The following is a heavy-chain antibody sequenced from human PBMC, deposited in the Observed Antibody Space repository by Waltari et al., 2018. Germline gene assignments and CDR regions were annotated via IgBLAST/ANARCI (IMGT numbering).Heavy chain of an antibody. Sequence: QVQLVQSGAEVKKPGASVKVSCKASGYTFTSYAMHWVRQAPGQRLEWMGWINAGNGKTKYSQKFQGRVTITRDTSASTAYMELSSLRSEDTAVYYCASPYYYDSSGYYSGAFDIWGQGTMVTVSS. CDR3: ASPYYYDSSGYYSGAFDI. D-gene: IGHD3-22*01. CDR1: GYTFTSYA. CDR2: INAGNGKT. V-gene: IGHV1-3*01. J-gene: IGHJ3*02.